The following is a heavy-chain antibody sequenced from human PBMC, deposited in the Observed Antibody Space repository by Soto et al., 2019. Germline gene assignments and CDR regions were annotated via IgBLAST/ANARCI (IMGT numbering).Heavy chain of an antibody. J-gene: IGHJ4*02. D-gene: IGHD3-9*01. Sequence: SESLSLTCTVSGGSISSNYWSWIRQPPGKGLAWIGYIYYSGSTNYNPSLKSRVTISVDTSKNQFSQKLSSVTAADTAVYYCARTLVLRYLEYYFDYWGQGTLVTVSS. CDR2: IYYSGST. V-gene: IGHV4-59*08. CDR3: ARTLVLRYLEYYFDY. CDR1: GGSISSNY.